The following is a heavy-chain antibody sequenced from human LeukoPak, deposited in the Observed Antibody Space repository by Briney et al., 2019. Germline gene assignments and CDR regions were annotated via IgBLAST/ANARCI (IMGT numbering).Heavy chain of an antibody. V-gene: IGHV3-48*01. CDR2: ISSSSSTI. D-gene: IGHD3-22*01. Sequence: GGSLRLSCAASGFTFSSYSMNWVRQAPGKGLEWVSYISSSSSTIYYADSVKGRFTISRDNAKNSLYLQMNSLRAEDTAVYYCAKDGATYYYDSSGYYYYFDYWGQGTLVTVSS. J-gene: IGHJ4*02. CDR1: GFTFSSYS. CDR3: AKDGATYYYDSSGYYYYFDY.